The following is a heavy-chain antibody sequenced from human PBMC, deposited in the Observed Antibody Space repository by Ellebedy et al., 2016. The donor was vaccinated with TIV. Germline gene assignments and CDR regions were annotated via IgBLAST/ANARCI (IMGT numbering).Heavy chain of an antibody. Sequence: MPSETLSLTCSVSGGSISSGGHFWTWIRQHPGKGLEWIGNISYSGRTDYNPSLKSRVIISVDTSKNQFSLKLSSVTAADSAVYSCGRAGNYGQVDVWGQGTTVTVSS. V-gene: IGHV4-31*03. CDR2: ISYSGRT. D-gene: IGHD3-22*01. CDR3: GRAGNYGQVDV. J-gene: IGHJ6*02. CDR1: GGSISSGGHF.